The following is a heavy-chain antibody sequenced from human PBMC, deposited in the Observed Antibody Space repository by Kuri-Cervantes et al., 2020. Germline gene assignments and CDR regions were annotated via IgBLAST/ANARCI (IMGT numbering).Heavy chain of an antibody. CDR1: GGSISSYY. D-gene: IGHD2-21*02. CDR2: IYYSGST. Sequence: SETLSLTCTVSGGSISSYYWSWIRQPPGKGLERIGYIYYSGSTNYNPSLKSRVTISEDTSKNQFSLKLSSVTAADTDVYYCAREGGYCGGDSYSKDAFDIWGQGTMVTVSS. V-gene: IGHV4-59*01. CDR3: AREGGYCGGDSYSKDAFDI. J-gene: IGHJ3*02.